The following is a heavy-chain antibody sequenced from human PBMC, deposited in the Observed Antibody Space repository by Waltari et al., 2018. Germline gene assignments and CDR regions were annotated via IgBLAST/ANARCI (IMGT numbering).Heavy chain of an antibody. D-gene: IGHD1-26*01. CDR2: IRSDKKNK. CDR1: GYSFVTYS. Sequence: QVQLVQSGSEVKKPGASVKVSCKTSGYSFVTYSISWVRQGRGQGLEWMGWIRSDKKNKKNSQKFQDRFILTTDTSTNTAYFEVTDLRPDDTAVYYCVRDGSGASFTFNSWGQGTLVTVSS. V-gene: IGHV1-18*04. CDR3: VRDGSGASFTFNS. J-gene: IGHJ5*01.